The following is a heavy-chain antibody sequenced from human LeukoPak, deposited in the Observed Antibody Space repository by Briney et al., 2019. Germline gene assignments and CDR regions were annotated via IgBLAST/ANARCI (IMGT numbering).Heavy chain of an antibody. Sequence: GASVKVSCKASGYTFTGYYLHWVRQAPGQGLEWMGWINPDSGGTDYAQKLQGRVTMTRDTSISTAYMELSRLTSDDTAVYYCARDYYGSGNNWFDPWGEGTLVTVSS. CDR3: ARDYYGSGNNWFDP. D-gene: IGHD3-10*01. CDR2: INPDSGGT. J-gene: IGHJ5*02. V-gene: IGHV1-2*02. CDR1: GYTFTGYY.